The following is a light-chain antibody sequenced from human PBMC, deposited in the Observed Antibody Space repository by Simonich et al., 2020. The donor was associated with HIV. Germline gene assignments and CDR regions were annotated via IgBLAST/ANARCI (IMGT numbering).Light chain of an antibody. CDR1: SGSIASNY. CDR3: QSYDSSDQKV. Sequence: NFMLTQPHSVSESPVKTVTISCTRSSGSIASNYVQGYQQRPGSAPTTVIYEDNQRPSGVPGRFSGSIDSSSNSASLTISGLKTEDEADYYCQSYDSSDQKVFGGGTKLTVL. CDR2: EDN. J-gene: IGLJ3*02. V-gene: IGLV6-57*03.